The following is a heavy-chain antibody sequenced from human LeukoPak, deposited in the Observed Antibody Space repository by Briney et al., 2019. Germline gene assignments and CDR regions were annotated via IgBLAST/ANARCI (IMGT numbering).Heavy chain of an antibody. CDR2: ITARGDGT. Sequence: PGESLRLSCVASEFTFSNYVMSWVRQAPAKGLEWVSAITARGDGTNYADSVRGRFTISRDNSKNTLYLQLSSLRVEDTAVYYCAKEGTVTNFVWVDVWGQGTTVTVSS. D-gene: IGHD4-17*01. V-gene: IGHV3-23*01. J-gene: IGHJ6*02. CDR1: EFTFSNYV. CDR3: AKEGTVTNFVWVDV.